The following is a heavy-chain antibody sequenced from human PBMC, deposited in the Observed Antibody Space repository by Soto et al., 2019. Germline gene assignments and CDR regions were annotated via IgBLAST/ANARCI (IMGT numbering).Heavy chain of an antibody. Sequence: EVQLVDSGGGLIQPGGSLRLSCAASGFTVNSDYMNWIRQTPGKGLEWVAFIYNGESTHYADSVKGRFTISSDRSKNTRYLQMNSLRIEDTAVYYCARDGRGLGKLSLFEYWGQGTLVTVSS. CDR3: ARDGRGLGKLSLFEY. D-gene: IGHD3-16*01. V-gene: IGHV3-53*01. CDR1: GFTVNSDY. J-gene: IGHJ4*02. CDR2: IYNGEST.